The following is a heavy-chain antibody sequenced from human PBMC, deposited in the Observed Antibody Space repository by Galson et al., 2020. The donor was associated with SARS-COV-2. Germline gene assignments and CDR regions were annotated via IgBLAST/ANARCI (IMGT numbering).Heavy chain of an antibody. CDR2: INPSGGGT. J-gene: IGHJ4*02. Sequence: ASVKVSCKASGYTFTSYYIHWVRQAPGQGLEWMGIINPSGGGTTYAQKFQGRVTMTRDTSTSTVYRELSSLRSEDTAVYYCARDSQGGNDYNYLLFWGQGTLVTVSS. CDR3: ARDSQGGNDYNYLLF. D-gene: IGHD4-4*01. V-gene: IGHV1-46*01. CDR1: GYTFTSYY.